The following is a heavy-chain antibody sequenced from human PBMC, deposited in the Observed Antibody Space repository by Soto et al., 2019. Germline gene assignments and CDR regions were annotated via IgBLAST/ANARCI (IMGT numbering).Heavy chain of an antibody. Sequence: DVQLLVSGGGLVQPGGSLRLSCAASGFSFSSYSMVWVRQAPGKGLEWVSVISARGGSSYFADSVKGRFTISRDNSKNVLSLEMNSLSAEDKAIYFYAKASIDYSASVDNWGQGTLVLVSS. J-gene: IGHJ4*02. V-gene: IGHV3-23*01. D-gene: IGHD4-4*01. CDR2: ISARGGSS. CDR1: GFSFSSYS. CDR3: AKASIDYSASVDN.